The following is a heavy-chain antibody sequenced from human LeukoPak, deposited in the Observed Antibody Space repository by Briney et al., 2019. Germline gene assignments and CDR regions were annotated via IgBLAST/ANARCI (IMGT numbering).Heavy chain of an antibody. CDR3: ARVDIVLIGSFDY. CDR2: IRSSGSTI. D-gene: IGHD2-8*01. CDR1: GFTFSSYE. Sequence: PGGSLTLSCAASGFTFSSYEMNWVRQAPGKGLEWVSNIRSSGSTIYYEDSVKGRFTISRDNAKNSLYLQMNSLRAEDTDVYYCARVDIVLIGSFDYWGQGTLVTVSS. J-gene: IGHJ4*02. V-gene: IGHV3-48*03.